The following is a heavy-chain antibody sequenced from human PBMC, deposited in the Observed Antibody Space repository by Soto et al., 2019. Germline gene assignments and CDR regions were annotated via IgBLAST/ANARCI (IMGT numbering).Heavy chain of an antibody. CDR2: ISSSSSYI. Sequence: GGSLRLSCAASGFTFSSYRMNWVRQAPGKGLEWVSSISSSSSYIYYADSVKGRFTISRDNAKNSLYLQMNSLRAEDTAVYYCAKIGYCSGGSCYSGRSYGMDVWGQGTTVTVS. J-gene: IGHJ6*02. CDR3: AKIGYCSGGSCYSGRSYGMDV. V-gene: IGHV3-21*01. D-gene: IGHD2-15*01. CDR1: GFTFSSYR.